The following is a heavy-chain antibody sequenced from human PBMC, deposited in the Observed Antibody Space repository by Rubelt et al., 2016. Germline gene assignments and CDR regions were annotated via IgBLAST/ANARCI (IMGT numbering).Heavy chain of an antibody. J-gene: IGHJ4*02. CDR1: GFVFSSYG. CDR3: AKISSSAMWFFDY. CDR2: VRYDGRNK. D-gene: IGHD6-19*01. V-gene: IGHV3-30*02. Sequence: QVQLVESGGGVVQPGGSLRLSCAASGFVFSSYGIHWVRQAPGKGLEWVASVRYDGRNKNYADSVRGRFPISRDNSKNMVFLQMNSLRVEDTAVYYCAKISSSAMWFFDYWGQRTLVTVSS.